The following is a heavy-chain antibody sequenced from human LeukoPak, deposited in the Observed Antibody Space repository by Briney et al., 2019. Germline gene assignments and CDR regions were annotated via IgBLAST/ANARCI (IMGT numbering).Heavy chain of an antibody. D-gene: IGHD6-13*01. Sequence: GGSLRLSCATSGFTFCDSFVCWVRQAPGKGLEWVGRSRNKADSYTAEYAASVKGRFTISRDESKNSLYLQISSLETEDAAVYYCSISSWYRLAYWGQGSLVTVSS. CDR1: GFTFCDSF. CDR3: SISSWYRLAY. CDR2: SRNKADSYTA. J-gene: IGHJ4*02. V-gene: IGHV3-72*01.